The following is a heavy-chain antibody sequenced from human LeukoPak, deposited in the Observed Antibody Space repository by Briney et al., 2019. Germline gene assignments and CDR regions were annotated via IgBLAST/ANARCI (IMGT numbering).Heavy chain of an antibody. Sequence: GGSLRLSCAASGFTFSSYWMHWVRQAPGKGLVWVSRINSDGSSTSYADSVKGRFTISRDNAKNTLYLQMNSLRAEDTAVYYCARWGHAGPQYYYYYMDVWGKGTTVTVSS. CDR2: INSDGSST. CDR1: GFTFSSYW. CDR3: ARWGHAGPQYYYYYMDV. J-gene: IGHJ6*03. D-gene: IGHD3-10*01. V-gene: IGHV3-74*01.